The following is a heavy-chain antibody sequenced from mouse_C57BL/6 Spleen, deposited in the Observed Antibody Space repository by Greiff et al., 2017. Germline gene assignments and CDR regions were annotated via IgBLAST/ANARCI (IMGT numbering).Heavy chain of an antibody. CDR3: ASTNWDGAWFAY. CDR1: GFTFSDYY. V-gene: IGHV5-12*01. CDR2: ISNGGGST. Sequence: EVKLVESGGGLVQPGGSLKLSCAASGFTFSDYYMYWVRQTPEKRLEWVAYISNGGGSTYYPDTVKGRFTISRDNAKNTLYLQMSRLKSEDTAMYYCASTNWDGAWFAYWGQGTLVTVSA. D-gene: IGHD4-1*01. J-gene: IGHJ3*01.